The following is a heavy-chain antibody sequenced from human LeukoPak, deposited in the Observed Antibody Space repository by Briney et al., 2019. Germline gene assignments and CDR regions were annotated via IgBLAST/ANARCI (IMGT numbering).Heavy chain of an antibody. J-gene: IGHJ4*02. D-gene: IGHD6-19*01. CDR2: INHSGST. V-gene: IGHV4-34*01. CDR3: ARERAVAGLDY. CDR1: GGSFSGYY. Sequence: PSETLSLTCAVYGGSFSGYYWSWIRQPPGKGLEWIGEINHSGSTNYNPSLKSRVTISVDTSKNQFSLKLSSVTAADTAVYYCARERAVAGLDYWGQGTLVTVSS.